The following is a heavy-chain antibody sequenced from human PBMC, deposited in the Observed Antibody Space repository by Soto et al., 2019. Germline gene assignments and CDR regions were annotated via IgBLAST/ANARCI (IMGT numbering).Heavy chain of an antibody. CDR1: GYTFTSYG. D-gene: IGHD3-16*02. Sequence: RASVKVSCKASGYTFTSYGISWVRQAPGQGLEWMGWISAYNGNTNYAQKLQGRVTMTTDTSTSTAYMELRSLRSDDTAVYYCARDLWGMITFGGVIVNDYWGQGTLVTVSS. J-gene: IGHJ4*02. CDR2: ISAYNGNT. CDR3: ARDLWGMITFGGVIVNDY. V-gene: IGHV1-18*01.